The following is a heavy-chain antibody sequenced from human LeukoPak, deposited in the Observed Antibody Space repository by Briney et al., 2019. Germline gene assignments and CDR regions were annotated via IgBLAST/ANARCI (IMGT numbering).Heavy chain of an antibody. J-gene: IGHJ4*02. V-gene: IGHV3-74*01. CDR1: GFTFSSYW. Sequence: PGGSLRLSCAASGFTFSSYWMHWVRQAPGKGLVWVSRINSDGSSTSYADSVKGRFTISRDNAKNTLYLQMNSLRAEDTAVYYCAKHLGGSYSRHYFDYWGQGTLVTVSS. CDR2: INSDGSST. D-gene: IGHD1-26*01. CDR3: AKHLGGSYSRHYFDY.